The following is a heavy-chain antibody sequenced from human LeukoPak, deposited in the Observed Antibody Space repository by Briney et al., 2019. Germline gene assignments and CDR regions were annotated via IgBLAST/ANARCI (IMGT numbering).Heavy chain of an antibody. D-gene: IGHD2-2*01. CDR1: GFTFSNAW. V-gene: IGHV3-23*01. J-gene: IGHJ4*02. CDR3: AKAVSDCSSTSCYPSYY. CDR2: ISGSGGST. Sequence: GGSLRLSCAASGFTFSNAWMSWVRQAPGKGLEWVSAISGSGGSTYYADSVKGRFTISRDNSKNTLYLQMNSLRAEDTAVYYCAKAVSDCSSTSCYPSYYWGQGTLVTVSS.